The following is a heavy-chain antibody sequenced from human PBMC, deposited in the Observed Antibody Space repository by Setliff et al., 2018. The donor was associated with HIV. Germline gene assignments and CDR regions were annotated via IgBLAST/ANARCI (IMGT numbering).Heavy chain of an antibody. CDR1: GGTFSSYA. CDR3: ARDRGGSDYFDY. CDR2: IIPILGIA. Sequence: SVKVSCKASGGTFSSYAISWVRQAPGQGLEWMGGIIPILGIANYAQKFQGRVTITADESTSTAYMELSSLRSEDTAVYYCARDRGGSDYFDYWGQGTLVTVSS. J-gene: IGHJ4*02. V-gene: IGHV1-69*10. D-gene: IGHD1-26*01.